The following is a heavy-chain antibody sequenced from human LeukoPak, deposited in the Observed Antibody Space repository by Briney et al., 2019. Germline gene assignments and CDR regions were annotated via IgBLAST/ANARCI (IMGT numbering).Heavy chain of an antibody. CDR1: GFTFSSYG. CDR3: ARGPFLGV. Sequence: QPGRSLRLSCAASGFTFSSYGMHSVRQAPGKGLEWVAVISYDGSNKYYADSVKGRFTISRDNSKNTLYLQMNSLRAEDTAVYYCARGPFLGVWGQGTLVTVSS. J-gene: IGHJ4*02. CDR2: ISYDGSNK. D-gene: IGHD3-10*01. V-gene: IGHV3-30*03.